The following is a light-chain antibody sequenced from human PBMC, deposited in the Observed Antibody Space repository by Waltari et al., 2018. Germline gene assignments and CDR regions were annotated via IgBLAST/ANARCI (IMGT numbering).Light chain of an antibody. CDR2: WAS. CDR1: QSLLSNSNDKNY. J-gene: IGKJ1*01. CDR3: QQYYSRRT. V-gene: IGKV4-1*01. Sequence: DIVMTQYPDSLAVSLGARATINCKSSQSLLSNSNDKNYLAWYQQKPGQPPKLLIYWASTRHSGVPGAFSGSGSATDFTHTISSLQAEDVAVYYCQQYYSRRTFGQGTKVEIK.